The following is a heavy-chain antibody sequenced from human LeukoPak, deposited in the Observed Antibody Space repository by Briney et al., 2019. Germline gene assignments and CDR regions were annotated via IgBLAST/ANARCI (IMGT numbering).Heavy chain of an antibody. CDR2: INWNGGST. CDR3: ARDHGSSWSGLMGD. D-gene: IGHD6-13*01. CDR1: GFTFDDYG. V-gene: IGHV3-20*04. J-gene: IGHJ4*02. Sequence: PGGSLRLSCAASGFTFDDYGMSWVRQAPGKGLEWVSGINWNGGSTGYADSVKGRFTISRDNAKNSLYLQMNSLRAEDTAVYYCARDHGSSWSGLMGDWGQGTLVTVSS.